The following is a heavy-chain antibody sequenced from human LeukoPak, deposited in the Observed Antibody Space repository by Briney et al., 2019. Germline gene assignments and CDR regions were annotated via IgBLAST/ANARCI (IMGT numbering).Heavy chain of an antibody. CDR1: GDSFSSNSVT. CDR3: ARRLTQYDCFDP. V-gene: IGHV6-1*01. D-gene: IGHD2-2*01. CDR2: TYYRSTWYD. Sequence: SQTLSLTCAISGDSFSSNSVTWNWIRQSPSRGLEWLGRTYYRSTWYDDYAVSVRGRITVNPDTSKNQFSLHLNSVTPEDTAVYYCARRLTQYDCFDPWGQGILVTVSS. J-gene: IGHJ5*02.